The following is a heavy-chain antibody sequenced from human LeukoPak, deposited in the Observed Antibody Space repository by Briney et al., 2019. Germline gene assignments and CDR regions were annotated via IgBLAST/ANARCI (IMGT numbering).Heavy chain of an antibody. CDR1: GFTFSSYS. CDR2: ISSSSSYI. D-gene: IGHD3-3*01. CDR3: ARESLAIYFDY. V-gene: IGHV3-21*01. J-gene: IGHJ4*02. Sequence: GGSLRLXCAASGFTFSSYSMNWDRQAPGKGLEWVSSISSSSSYIYYADSVKGRFTISRDNAKNSLYLQMNSQRAEDTAVYYCARESLAIYFDYWGQGTLVTVSS.